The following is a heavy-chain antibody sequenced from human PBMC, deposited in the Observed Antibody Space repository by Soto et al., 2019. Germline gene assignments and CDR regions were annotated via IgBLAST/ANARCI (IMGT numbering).Heavy chain of an antibody. Sequence: LSLTCAVYGGSFSGYYWSWIRQPPGKGLEWIGEINHSGSTNYNPSLKSRVTISVDTSKNQFSLKLSSVTAADTAVYYCARGRGITIFGVVTAHHYFDYWGQGTLVTVSS. V-gene: IGHV4-34*01. D-gene: IGHD3-3*01. J-gene: IGHJ4*02. CDR3: ARGRGITIFGVVTAHHYFDY. CDR1: GGSFSGYY. CDR2: INHSGST.